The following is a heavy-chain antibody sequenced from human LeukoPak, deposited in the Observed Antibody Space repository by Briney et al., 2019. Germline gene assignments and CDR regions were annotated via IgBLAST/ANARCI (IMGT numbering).Heavy chain of an antibody. CDR1: GFMFSNYW. V-gene: IGHV3-7*01. D-gene: IGHD6-13*01. CDR3: ARGQRSAPIVSSSWFYFDY. Sequence: GGSLRLSCAVSGFMFSNYWMNWVRQAPGEGLEWVANIKQDESEKYYVDSVKGRFTISRDNAKNSLYLQMNSLRAEDTAVYYCARGQRSAPIVSSSWFYFDYWGQGTLVTVSS. CDR2: IKQDESEK. J-gene: IGHJ4*02.